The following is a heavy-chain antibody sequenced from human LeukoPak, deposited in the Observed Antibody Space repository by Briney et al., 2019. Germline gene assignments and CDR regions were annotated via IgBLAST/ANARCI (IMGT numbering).Heavy chain of an antibody. D-gene: IGHD5-12*01. CDR3: ATRAGGYDSSVDY. CDR2: ISSSSSTI. Sequence: GGSLRLSCAASGFTFSSYSMNWFRQAQGKGLEWVSYISSSSSTIYYADSVKGRFTISRDNAKNSLYLQMNSLRDEDTAVYYCATRAGGYDSSVDYWGQGTLVTVSS. J-gene: IGHJ4*02. V-gene: IGHV3-48*02. CDR1: GFTFSSYS.